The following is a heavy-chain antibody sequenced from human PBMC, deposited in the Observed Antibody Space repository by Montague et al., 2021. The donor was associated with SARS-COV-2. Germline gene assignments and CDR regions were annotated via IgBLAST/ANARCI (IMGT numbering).Heavy chain of an antibody. V-gene: IGHV4-39*01. Sequence: SETLSLTCTVSGGSISSISYSWGWIRQPPGQGLMWIGRNYYSGSTYSNPSLKSRVTISVATSKNQFSLKLSTVTAADSAVYYCARRSLADIVLMVYAMGGWFDPGGQGTLVTVSS. J-gene: IGHJ5*02. CDR3: ARRSLADIVLMVYAMGGWFDP. D-gene: IGHD2-8*01. CDR2: NYYSGST. CDR1: GGSISSISYS.